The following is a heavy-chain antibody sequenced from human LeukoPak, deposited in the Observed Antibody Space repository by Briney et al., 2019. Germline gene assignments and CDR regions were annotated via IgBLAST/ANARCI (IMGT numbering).Heavy chain of an antibody. CDR2: ISRTGTTI. CDR1: GFIVTDNY. D-gene: IGHD2-21*02. J-gene: IGHJ4*02. CDR3: ARDLGSGDHGLLV. Sequence: GGSLRLSCVASGFIVTDNYMNWVRQAPGKGLEWISYISRTGTTIYYADSVKGRFTISRDNAKNSLYLQMNSLRSEDTGLYFCARDLGSGDHGLLVWGQGTLLTVSS. V-gene: IGHV3-11*04.